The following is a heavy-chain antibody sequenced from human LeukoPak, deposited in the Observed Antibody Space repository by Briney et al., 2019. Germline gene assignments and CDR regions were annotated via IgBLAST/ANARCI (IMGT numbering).Heavy chain of an antibody. CDR1: GYSFTSYW. Sequence: GESLKISCKGSGYSFTSYWIGWVRQMPGKGLEWMGIIYPGDSDTRYSPSSQGQVTISADKSISTAYLQWSSLKASDTAMYYCARLGGIAVAASHYYGMDVWGQGTTVTVSS. J-gene: IGHJ6*02. V-gene: IGHV5-51*01. CDR3: ARLGGIAVAASHYYGMDV. CDR2: IYPGDSDT. D-gene: IGHD6-19*01.